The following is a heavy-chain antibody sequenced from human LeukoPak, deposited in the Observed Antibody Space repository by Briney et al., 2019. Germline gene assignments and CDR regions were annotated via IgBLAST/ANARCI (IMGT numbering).Heavy chain of an antibody. Sequence: SVKVSCKASGGTFSSYAISWVRQAPGQGLEWMGGIIPIFGTANYAQKCQGRVTITTDESTSTAYMELSSLRSEDTAVYYCARAAKILAKYYYDSSGYVFDYWGQGTLVTVSS. J-gene: IGHJ4*02. CDR3: ARAAKILAKYYYDSSGYVFDY. D-gene: IGHD3-22*01. CDR1: GGTFSSYA. V-gene: IGHV1-69*05. CDR2: IIPIFGTA.